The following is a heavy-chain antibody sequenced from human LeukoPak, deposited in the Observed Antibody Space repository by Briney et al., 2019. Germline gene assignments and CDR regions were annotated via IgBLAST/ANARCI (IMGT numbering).Heavy chain of an antibody. CDR2: ISSSGSTI. D-gene: IGHD3-10*01. Sequence: SGGSLRLSCAASGFTFSDYYMSWSRQAPGEGLGRVSYISSSGSTIYYADSVKGRFTISRDNAKNSLYLQMNSLRAEDTAVYYCARDLHAVRGVIPSGFDYWGQGTLVTVSS. CDR3: ARDLHAVRGVIPSGFDY. CDR1: GFTFSDYY. J-gene: IGHJ4*02. V-gene: IGHV3-11*04.